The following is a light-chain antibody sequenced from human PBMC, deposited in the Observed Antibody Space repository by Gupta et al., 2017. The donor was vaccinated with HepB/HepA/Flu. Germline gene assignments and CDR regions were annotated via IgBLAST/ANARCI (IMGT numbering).Light chain of an antibody. J-gene: IGKJ2*03. V-gene: IGKV3-15*01. CDR2: GAS. CDR3: QQYNNWNMHS. CDR1: HSISSN. Sequence: SDYKRERATLSCRASHSISSNLAWFQQKPGQAPRLLIYGASTRATGIPPRFSGSGYGIEVTLNISSLQSEDRVVYSCQQYNNWNMHSFGQGTKLEIK.